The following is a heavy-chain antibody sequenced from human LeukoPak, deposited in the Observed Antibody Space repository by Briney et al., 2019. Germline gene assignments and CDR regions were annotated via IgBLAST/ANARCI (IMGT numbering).Heavy chain of an antibody. CDR2: ISAYNVNT. V-gene: IGHV1-18*01. J-gene: IGHJ4*02. CDR3: ARGTYDILTGDYPAFDY. Sequence: ASVKVSCKASGYSFTSYGITWVRQAPGQGLEWMGWISAYNVNTDYAQKVQDRVTMTTDTSTSTAYMELRSLRSDDTAVYYCARGTYDILTGDYPAFDYWGQGTLVTVSS. D-gene: IGHD3-9*01. CDR1: GYSFTSYG.